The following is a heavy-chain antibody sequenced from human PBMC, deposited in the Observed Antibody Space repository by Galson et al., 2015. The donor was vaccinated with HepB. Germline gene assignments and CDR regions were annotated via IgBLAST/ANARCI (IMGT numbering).Heavy chain of an antibody. J-gene: IGHJ6*02. V-gene: IGHV3-48*04. CDR3: ARDGIVSYYDSSGYTYGMDV. CDR2: ISSSSSTI. D-gene: IGHD3-22*01. Sequence: SLRLSCAASGFTFSSYSMNWVRQAPGKGLEWVSYISSSSSTIYYADSVKGRFTISRDNAKNSLYLQMNSLRAEDTAVYYCARDGIVSYYDSSGYTYGMDVWGQGTTVTVSS. CDR1: GFTFSSYS.